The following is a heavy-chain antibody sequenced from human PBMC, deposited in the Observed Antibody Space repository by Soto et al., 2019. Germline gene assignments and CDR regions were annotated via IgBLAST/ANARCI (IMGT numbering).Heavy chain of an antibody. J-gene: IGHJ5*02. CDR2: IYHSGST. V-gene: IGHV4-30-2*01. CDR1: GGSISSGGYS. CDR3: AADVAPTDPEKWVSP. D-gene: IGHD1-1*01. Sequence: SETLSLTCAVSGGSISSGGYSCNWIRQPPGKGLEWIGYIYHSGSTYYNPSLKSRVTITRDLSTSTTYVELSSLISEDTALYFCAADVAPTDPEKWVSPWGQGTQVTVSS.